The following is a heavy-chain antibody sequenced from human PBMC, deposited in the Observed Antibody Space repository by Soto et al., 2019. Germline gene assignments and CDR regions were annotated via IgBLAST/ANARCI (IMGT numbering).Heavy chain of an antibody. CDR3: ARDTLPRGLRASFDY. CDR2: ISDSRGDT. CDR1: GFTFHIYV. Sequence: PGGSLRLSCAASGFTFHIYVMNWVRQAPGKGLEWVSGISDSRGDTYYADSVKGRFTISRDNSKNTLYLQMNSLRAEDTAVYYCARDTLPRGLRASFDYWGQGTLVTVSS. V-gene: IGHV3-23*01. J-gene: IGHJ4*02. D-gene: IGHD1-26*01.